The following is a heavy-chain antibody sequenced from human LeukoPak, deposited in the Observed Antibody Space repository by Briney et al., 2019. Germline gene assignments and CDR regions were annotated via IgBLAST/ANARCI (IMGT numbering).Heavy chain of an antibody. Sequence: GGSLRLSCAASGFTFSAYGMHWVRQAPGKGLEWVSAISGSGGLTYYADSVKGRFTISRDNSKNTLFLQMNSLRAEDTAVYYCAKDRATVVTRAFDYWGQGTLVTVSS. CDR3: AKDRATVVTRAFDY. CDR1: GFTFSAYG. V-gene: IGHV3-23*01. D-gene: IGHD4-23*01. CDR2: ISGSGGLT. J-gene: IGHJ4*02.